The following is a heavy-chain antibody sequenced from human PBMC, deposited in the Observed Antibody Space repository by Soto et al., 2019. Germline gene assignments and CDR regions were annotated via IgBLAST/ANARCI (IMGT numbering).Heavy chain of an antibody. J-gene: IGHJ5*02. CDR2: INPSGGST. D-gene: IGHD6-13*01. CDR3: AVGEGQQLVQNNWFDP. V-gene: IGHV1-46*01. CDR1: GYTFTSYY. Sequence: QVQLVQSGAEVKKPGASVKVSCKASGYTFTSYYMHWVRPAPGQGLEWMGIINPSGGSTSYAQKFQGRVTMTRDTSTSTVYMELSSLRSEDTAVYYCAVGEGQQLVQNNWFDPWGQGTLVTVSS.